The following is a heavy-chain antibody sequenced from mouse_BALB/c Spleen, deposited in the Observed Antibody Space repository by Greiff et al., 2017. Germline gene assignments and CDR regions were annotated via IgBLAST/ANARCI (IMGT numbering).Heavy chain of an antibody. CDR1: GFDFSRYW. Sequence: EVQGVESGGGLVQPGGSLNLSCAASGFDFSRYWMSWARQAPGKGQEWIGEINPGSSTINYTPSLKDKFIISRDNAKNTLYLQMSKVRSEDTALYYCARLGTTVVATNYWGQGTTLTVSS. CDR3: ARLGTTVVATNY. D-gene: IGHD1-1*01. J-gene: IGHJ2*01. V-gene: IGHV4-2*02. CDR2: INPGSSTI.